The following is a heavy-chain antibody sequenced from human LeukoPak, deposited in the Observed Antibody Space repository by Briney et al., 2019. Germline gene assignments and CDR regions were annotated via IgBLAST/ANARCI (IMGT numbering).Heavy chain of an antibody. Sequence: NPSETLSLTCAVYGGSFSGYYWSWIRQPPGKGLEWIGEINHSGSTNYNPSLMSRVTISVDTSKNQFSLKLSSVTAADTAVYYCARWGTWIQLWSTDYWGQGTLVTVSS. J-gene: IGHJ4*02. CDR3: ARWGTWIQLWSTDY. CDR1: GGSFSGYY. D-gene: IGHD5-18*01. CDR2: INHSGST. V-gene: IGHV4-34*01.